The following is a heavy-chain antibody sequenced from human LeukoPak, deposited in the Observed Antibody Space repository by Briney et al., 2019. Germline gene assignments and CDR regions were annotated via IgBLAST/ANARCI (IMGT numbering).Heavy chain of an antibody. CDR1: GFTFSSYG. J-gene: IGHJ6*02. V-gene: IGHV3-30*03. Sequence: GRSLRLSCAASGFTFSSYGMHWVRQAPGKGLEWVAVISYDGSNKYYADSVKGRFTISRDNSKNTLYLQMNSLRAEDTAVYYCARDRRVGGYSYGTEYYYYGMDVWGQGTTVTVSS. CDR3: ARDRRVGGYSYGTEYYYYGMDV. CDR2: ISYDGSNK. D-gene: IGHD5-18*01.